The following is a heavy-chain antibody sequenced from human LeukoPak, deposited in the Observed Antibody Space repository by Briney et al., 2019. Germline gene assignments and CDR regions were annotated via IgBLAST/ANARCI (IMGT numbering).Heavy chain of an antibody. J-gene: IGHJ4*02. CDR1: GGSISSGDYY. V-gene: IGHV4-30-4*01. D-gene: IGHD3-22*01. CDR3: AKTYYYDPFDF. Sequence: PSQTLSLTCTVSGGSISSGDYYWSWIRQPPGQGLEWIGYIYYRGSTYYNPSLKSRVIISVDTSKNQFSLKLSSVTAADTAVYYCAKTYYYDPFDFWGQGTLVTVSS. CDR2: IYYRGST.